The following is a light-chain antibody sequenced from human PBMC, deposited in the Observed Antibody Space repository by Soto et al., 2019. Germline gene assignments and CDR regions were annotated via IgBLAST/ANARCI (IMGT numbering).Light chain of an antibody. Sequence: QSVLTQSPSASASLGASVKLTCTLSSGHSSYAIAWHQQQPEKGPRYFMKLNSDGSHSKGDGSPDRFSGSSSGAERYLTIASLQSEDEADYYCQTWGTGIQVFGGGTKLTVL. CDR1: SGHSSYA. CDR3: QTWGTGIQV. J-gene: IGLJ2*01. CDR2: LNSDGSH. V-gene: IGLV4-69*01.